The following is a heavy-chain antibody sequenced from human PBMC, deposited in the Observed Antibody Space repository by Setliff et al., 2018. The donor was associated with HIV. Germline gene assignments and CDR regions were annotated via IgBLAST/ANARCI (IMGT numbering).Heavy chain of an antibody. Sequence: GASVKVSCKASEYTFTDYYIHWVRQAPGQGLEWMGWINPSSGATNYAQKFQGRVTMTRDTSISTAYMEVSRLRSDDTAVYYCARVPGRNYFDYWGQGTLVTVSS. J-gene: IGHJ4*02. CDR3: ARVPGRNYFDY. CDR2: INPSSGAT. CDR1: EYTFTDYY. V-gene: IGHV1-2*02.